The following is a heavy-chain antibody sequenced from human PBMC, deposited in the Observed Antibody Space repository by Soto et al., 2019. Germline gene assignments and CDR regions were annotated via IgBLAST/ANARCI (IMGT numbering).Heavy chain of an antibody. J-gene: IGHJ4*02. V-gene: IGHV3-48*01. CDR2: ISSSGSSI. Sequence: SLRLSCAASGFTFSTYSMNWVRQAPGKGLEWVSYISSSGSSIYYADSVKGRFTISRDNSKNTLYLQMNSLRAEDTAVYYCAKGEELSYYYGSGEFDYWGQGTLVTVSS. CDR1: GFTFSTYS. D-gene: IGHD3-10*01. CDR3: AKGEELSYYYGSGEFDY.